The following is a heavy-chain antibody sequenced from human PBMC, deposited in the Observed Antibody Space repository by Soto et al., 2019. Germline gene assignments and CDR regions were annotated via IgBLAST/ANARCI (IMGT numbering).Heavy chain of an antibody. CDR3: AGGYCSGGSCLDAFDI. CDR2: ISAYNGNT. CDR1: GYTFTSYG. D-gene: IGHD2-15*01. V-gene: IGHV1-18*01. Sequence: QVQLVQSGAEVKKPGASVKVSCKASGYTFTSYGISWVRQAPGQGLEWMGWISAYNGNTNYAQKLQGRVTMTTDTSTSTAYMELRSLRADDTAVYYCAGGYCSGGSCLDAFDIWGQGTMVTVSS. J-gene: IGHJ3*02.